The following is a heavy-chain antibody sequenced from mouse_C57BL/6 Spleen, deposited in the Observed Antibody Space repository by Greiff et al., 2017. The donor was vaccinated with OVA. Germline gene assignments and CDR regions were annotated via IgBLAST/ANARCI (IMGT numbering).Heavy chain of an antibody. CDR3: ARQAPFYGNYETWFAY. J-gene: IGHJ3*01. CDR2: ISSGSSTI. D-gene: IGHD2-1*01. Sequence: EVQRVESGGGLVKPGGSLKLSCAASGFTFSDYGMHWVRQAPEKGLEWVAYISSGSSTIYYADTVKGRFTISRDNAKNTLFLQMTSLRSEDTAMYYCARQAPFYGNYETWFAYWGQGTLVTVSA. CDR1: GFTFSDYG. V-gene: IGHV5-17*01.